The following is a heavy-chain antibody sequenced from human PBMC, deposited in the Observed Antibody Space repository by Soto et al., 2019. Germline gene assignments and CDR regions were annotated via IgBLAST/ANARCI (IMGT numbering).Heavy chain of an antibody. CDR3: ARGRASGSYYLLDY. J-gene: IGHJ4*02. CDR2: INPNSGNI. CDR1: GYSFTSYG. V-gene: IGHV1-8*02. Sequence: ASVKVSCTASGYSFTSYGISWVRQATGHGLEWMGWINPNSGNIGYAQKFQGRVTMTRDTAIRTAYMEVSRLRSDDTAVYYCARGRASGSYYLLDYWGQGTLVTSPQ. D-gene: IGHD3-10*01.